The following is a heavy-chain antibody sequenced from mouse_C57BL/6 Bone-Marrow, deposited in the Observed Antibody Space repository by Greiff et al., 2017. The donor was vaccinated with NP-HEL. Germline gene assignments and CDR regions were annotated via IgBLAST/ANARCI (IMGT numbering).Heavy chain of an antibody. CDR1: GYTFTSYW. D-gene: IGHD1-1*01. Sequence: QVQLQQPGAELVKPGASVKLSCKASGYTFTSYWMHWVKQRPGQGLEWIGMIHPNSGSTNYNEKFKSKATLTVDNSSSTAYMQLSSLTSEDSAVYYCARLTTKAMDYWGQGTSVTVSS. J-gene: IGHJ4*01. CDR3: ARLTTKAMDY. V-gene: IGHV1-64*01. CDR2: IHPNSGST.